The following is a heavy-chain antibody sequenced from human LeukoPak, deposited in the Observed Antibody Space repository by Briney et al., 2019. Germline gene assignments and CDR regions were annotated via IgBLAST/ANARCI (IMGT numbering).Heavy chain of an antibody. D-gene: IGHD3-10*01. J-gene: IGHJ3*02. CDR3: ASGSGSYYNGGGAFDI. CDR1: GFTFDDYA. V-gene: IGHV3-9*01. CDR2: ISWNSGSI. Sequence: GGSLRLSCAASGFTFDDYAMHWVRQAPGKGLEWVSGISWNSGSIGYADSVKGRFTISRDNAKNSLYLQMNSLRAEDTALYYCASGSGSYYNGGGAFDIWGQGTMVTVSS.